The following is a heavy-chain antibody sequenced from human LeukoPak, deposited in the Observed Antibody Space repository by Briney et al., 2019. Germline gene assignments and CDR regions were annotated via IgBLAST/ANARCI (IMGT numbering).Heavy chain of an antibody. CDR2: ISSSSSDI. CDR1: GFTFSSYS. Sequence: PGGSLRLSCAASGFTFSSYSMNWVRQAPGKGLEWVSSISSSSSDIYYADSVKGRFTISRDNAKNSLYLQMNSLRAEDTAVYYCARIRLGYCSGGSCYSKYYYYGMDVWGKGTTVTVSS. V-gene: IGHV3-21*01. J-gene: IGHJ6*04. CDR3: ARIRLGYCSGGSCYSKYYYYGMDV. D-gene: IGHD2-15*01.